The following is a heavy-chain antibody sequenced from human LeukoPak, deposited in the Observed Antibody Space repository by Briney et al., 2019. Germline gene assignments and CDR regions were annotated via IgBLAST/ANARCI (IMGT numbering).Heavy chain of an antibody. CDR2: IKQDGSEK. CDR1: GFTFSSYW. J-gene: IGHJ4*02. D-gene: IGHD2-8*01. CDR3: ARQLGYCTNGVCYGGYYFDY. Sequence: GGSLRLYGAASGFTFSSYWMSWVRQAPGKGLEWVANIKQDGSEKYYVDSVKGRFTISRDNAKNSLYLQMNSLRAEDTAVYYCARQLGYCTNGVCYGGYYFDYWGQGTLVTVSS. V-gene: IGHV3-7*01.